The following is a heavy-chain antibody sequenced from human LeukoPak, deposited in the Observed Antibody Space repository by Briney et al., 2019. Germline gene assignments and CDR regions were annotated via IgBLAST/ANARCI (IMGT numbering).Heavy chain of an antibody. J-gene: IGHJ4*02. Sequence: SETLSLTCTVSGGSISSSSYYWGWIRQPPGKGLEWIGSIYYSGSTYYNPSLKSRVTISVDTSKNQFSLKLSSVTAADTAVYYCARLSSGYFFDPFDYWGQGTLVTVSS. D-gene: IGHD3-22*01. V-gene: IGHV4-39*07. CDR3: ARLSSGYFFDPFDY. CDR1: GGSISSSSYY. CDR2: IYYSGST.